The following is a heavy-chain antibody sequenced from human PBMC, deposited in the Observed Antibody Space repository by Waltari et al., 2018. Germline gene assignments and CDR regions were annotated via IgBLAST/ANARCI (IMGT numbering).Heavy chain of an antibody. Sequence: HLQLQESGPGLVEPSETLSLTCTVSGGSISNFNYYWGWIRQPPGKGLEWLARIYYSGTTYYNPSLKSRVTISVDTSKNQCSLRLSSVTAADTAVYYCARLNLGATAANNWFDPWGQGTLVTVSS. CDR3: ARLNLGATAANNWFDP. D-gene: IGHD6-13*01. V-gene: IGHV4-39*01. CDR1: GGSISNFNYY. J-gene: IGHJ5*02. CDR2: IYYSGTT.